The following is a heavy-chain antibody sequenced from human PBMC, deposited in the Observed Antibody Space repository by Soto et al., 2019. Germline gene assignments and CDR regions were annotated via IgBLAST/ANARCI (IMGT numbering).Heavy chain of an antibody. J-gene: IGHJ4*02. D-gene: IGHD5-12*01. CDR2: IYYSGST. CDR1: GGSISSGGYY. V-gene: IGHV4-31*03. CDR3: ASHRGYDPTLDF. Sequence: SETLSLTCTVSGGSISSGGYYWSWIRQHPGKGLEWIGYIYYSGSTYYNPSLKSRVTISVDTSKNKFSLKLSSVTAADTAVYYCASHRGYDPTLDFWDQATLVTVSS.